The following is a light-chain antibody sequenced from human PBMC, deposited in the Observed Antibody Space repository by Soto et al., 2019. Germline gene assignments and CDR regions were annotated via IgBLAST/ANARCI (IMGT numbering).Light chain of an antibody. Sequence: DIQITQSPSTLSSSVLERFTITCRASQSISSWLAWYQQKPGKAPKLLIYKASSLESGVPSRFSGSGSGTEFTLTISSLQPDDFATYYCQQYNSYSGTFGQGTKVDIK. J-gene: IGKJ1*01. CDR1: QSISSW. CDR2: KAS. V-gene: IGKV1-5*03. CDR3: QQYNSYSGT.